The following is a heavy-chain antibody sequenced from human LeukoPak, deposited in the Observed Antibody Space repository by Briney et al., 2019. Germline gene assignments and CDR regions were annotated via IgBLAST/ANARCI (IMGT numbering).Heavy chain of an antibody. CDR1: GFTFTTYW. Sequence: GGSLRLSCATSGFTFTTYWMHWVRQAPGKGLVWVSHINSDGSITSYADSVKGRFTISRDNAKNTLYLQMNSLRAEDTAVYYCARDAVDTANAVWGQGTTVTVSS. J-gene: IGHJ6*02. CDR2: INSDGSIT. V-gene: IGHV3-74*01. CDR3: ARDAVDTANAV. D-gene: IGHD5-18*01.